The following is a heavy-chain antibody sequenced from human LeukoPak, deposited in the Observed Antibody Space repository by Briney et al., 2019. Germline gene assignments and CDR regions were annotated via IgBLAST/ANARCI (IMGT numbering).Heavy chain of an antibody. CDR3: AKDPGGGEFAFDY. CDR1: GFTFSSYG. J-gene: IGHJ4*02. V-gene: IGHV3-30*02. Sequence: GGSLRLSCAASGFTFSSYGMHWVRQAPGKGLEWVAFIRYDGSNKYYAGSVKGRFTISRDNSKNTLYLQMNSLRAEDTAAYYCAKDPGGGEFAFDYWGQGTLVTVSS. CDR2: IRYDGSNK. D-gene: IGHD2-15*01.